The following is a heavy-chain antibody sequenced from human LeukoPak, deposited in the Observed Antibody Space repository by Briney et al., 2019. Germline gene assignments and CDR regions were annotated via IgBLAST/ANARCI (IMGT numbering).Heavy chain of an antibody. CDR3: ARGGIVVVTYAFDI. V-gene: IGHV3-21*01. Sequence: PGGALRLSCAASGFTFSSYSMNWVRQAPGEGLEWVSSISSSSSYIYYADSVKGRLTISRDNAKNSLYLQMNSLRAEDTAVYYCARGGIVVVTYAFDIWGQGTMVTVSS. D-gene: IGHD2-21*02. CDR1: GFTFSSYS. CDR2: ISSSSSYI. J-gene: IGHJ3*02.